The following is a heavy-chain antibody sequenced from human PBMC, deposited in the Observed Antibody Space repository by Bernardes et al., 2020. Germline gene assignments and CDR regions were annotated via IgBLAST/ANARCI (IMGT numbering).Heavy chain of an antibody. CDR2: INHSGST. V-gene: IGHV4-34*01. J-gene: IGHJ4*02. D-gene: IGHD5-18*01. Sequence: SETLSLTCAVYGGSFSGYYWSWIRQPPGKGLEWIGEINHSGSTNYNPSLKSRVTISVDTSKNQFSLKLSSVTAADTAVYYCARRGYSYVYWDQGTLVTVSS. CDR1: GGSFSGYY. CDR3: ARRGYSYVY.